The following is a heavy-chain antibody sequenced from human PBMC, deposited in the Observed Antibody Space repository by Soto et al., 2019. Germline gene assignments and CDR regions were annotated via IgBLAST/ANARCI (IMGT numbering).Heavy chain of an antibody. D-gene: IGHD2-2*01. CDR3: ASRCSSTSCYVGGYNWFDP. J-gene: IGHJ5*02. V-gene: IGHV4-4*02. CDR2: IYHSGST. CDR1: GGSISSSNW. Sequence: QVQLQESGPGLVKPSGTLSLTCAVSGGSISSSNWWSWVRQPPGKGLEWIGEIYHSGSTNYNPSLKSRVTLSVDKSKNQFSLKLSSVTAADTAVYYCASRCSSTSCYVGGYNWFDPWGQGTLVTVSS.